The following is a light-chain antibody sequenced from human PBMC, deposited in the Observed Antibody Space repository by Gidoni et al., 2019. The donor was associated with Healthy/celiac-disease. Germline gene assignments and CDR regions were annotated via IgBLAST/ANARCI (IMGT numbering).Light chain of an antibody. CDR2: GAS. CDR1: QSVSSSY. J-gene: IGKJ4*01. CDR3: QQYGSPPLT. Sequence: EIVLTQSPGTLSLSPGERATLSCRASQSVSSSYLAWYHPKPGQAPRLLIYGASSRATGSPDRFSGSGSGTDFTLTISRLEPEDFAVYHCQQYGSPPLTFGGGTKVEIK. V-gene: IGKV3-20*01.